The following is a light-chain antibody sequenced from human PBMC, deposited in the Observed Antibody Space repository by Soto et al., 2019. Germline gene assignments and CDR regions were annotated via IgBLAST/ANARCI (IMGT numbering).Light chain of an antibody. CDR3: SAWDDSLSGVV. V-gene: IGLV1-47*01. CDR1: SYNIGSYY. CDR2: RNN. Sequence: QSVLTQPPSASGTPGQRVTISCSGSSYNIGSYYVYWYQQLPGAAPKLLIYRNNQRPSGVPDRFSGSKSGTSASLAISGLRSEDEGDYYCSAWDDSLSGVVFGGGTKVTVL. J-gene: IGLJ2*01.